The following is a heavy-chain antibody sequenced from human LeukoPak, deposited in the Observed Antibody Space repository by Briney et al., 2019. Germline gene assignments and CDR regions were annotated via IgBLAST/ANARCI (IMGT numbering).Heavy chain of an antibody. Sequence: GGSLRLSCAASGFTFDDYTMHWVRQAPGKGLEWVSLISWDGGSTYYADSVKGRFTISRDNSKNSLYLQMNSLRTEDTALYYCAKDDQAGMDVWGQGTAVTVSS. J-gene: IGHJ6*02. CDR2: ISWDGGST. CDR1: GFTFDDYT. V-gene: IGHV3-43*01. CDR3: AKDDQAGMDV. D-gene: IGHD2-2*01.